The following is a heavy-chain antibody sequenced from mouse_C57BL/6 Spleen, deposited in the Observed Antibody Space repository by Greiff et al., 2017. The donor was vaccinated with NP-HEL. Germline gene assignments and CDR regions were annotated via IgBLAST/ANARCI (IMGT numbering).Heavy chain of an antibody. V-gene: IGHV1-42*01. CDR2: INPSTGGT. Sequence: VQLQQSGPELVKPGASVKISCKASGYSFTGYYMNWVKQSPEKSLEWIGEINPSTGGTTYNQKFKAKATLTVDKSSSTAYMQLKSLTSEDSAVYYCAREKEMGYFDYWGQGTTLTVSS. J-gene: IGHJ2*01. CDR3: AREKEMGYFDY. CDR1: GYSFTGYY.